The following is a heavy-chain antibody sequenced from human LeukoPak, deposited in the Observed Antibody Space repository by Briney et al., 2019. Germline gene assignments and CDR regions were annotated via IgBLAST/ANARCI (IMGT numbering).Heavy chain of an antibody. CDR1: GGTFSSHA. CDR3: ARWAGYRSDWYWGPFDY. J-gene: IGHJ4*02. CDR2: IIPISNTA. D-gene: IGHD6-19*01. V-gene: IGHV1-69*13. Sequence: SVKVSCKASGGTFSSHAISWVRLAPGQGLEWMGAIIPISNTADYAQKFQGRVTITADESTSTAYMELSSLRSEDTAVYYCARWAGYRSDWYWGPFDYWGQGTLVSVSS.